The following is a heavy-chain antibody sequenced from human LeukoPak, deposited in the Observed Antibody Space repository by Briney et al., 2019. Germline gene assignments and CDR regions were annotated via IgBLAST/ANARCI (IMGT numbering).Heavy chain of an antibody. V-gene: IGHV4-34*01. CDR1: GGSFSGYY. Sequence: SSETLSLTCAVYGGSFSGYYWSWIRQPPGKGLEWIGEINHSGSTNYNPSLKSRVTISVDTSKNQFSLKLSSVTAADTAVYYCARALRSSGSYYFRPLGYMDVWGKGTTVTVSS. CDR3: ARALRSSGSYYFRPLGYMDV. D-gene: IGHD3-10*01. J-gene: IGHJ6*03. CDR2: INHSGST.